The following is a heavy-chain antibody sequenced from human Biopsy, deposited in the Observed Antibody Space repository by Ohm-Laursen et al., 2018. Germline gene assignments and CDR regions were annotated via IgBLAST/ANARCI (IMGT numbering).Heavy chain of an antibody. J-gene: IGHJ6*02. CDR3: VKDTNWNYVWDHPGATKGMDV. V-gene: IGHV3-9*01. D-gene: IGHD1-7*01. Sequence: SLRLSCAASGFSFDDFAMHWVRQSPGKGLEWVAGIDWNSRNINYGDSVKGRFSVSRDNAKNSLYLQMNSLRGEDTALYYCVKDTNWNYVWDHPGATKGMDVWGQGPRSPSP. CDR2: IDWNSRNI. CDR1: GFSFDDFA.